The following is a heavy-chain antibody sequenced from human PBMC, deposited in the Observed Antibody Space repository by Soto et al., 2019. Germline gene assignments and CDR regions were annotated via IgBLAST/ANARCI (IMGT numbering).Heavy chain of an antibody. V-gene: IGHV3-33*01. CDR2: IWFDGSKK. CDR3: ARDRLVPYGYGMDV. CDR1: GFTFRSYG. D-gene: IGHD2-2*01. J-gene: IGHJ6*02. Sequence: GGSLRLSCAASGFTFRSYGIHWVRQAPGKGLEWVALIWFDGSKKYYVDSVKGRFAVSRDNSKNTLYLQMNSLRVEDTAVYYCARDRLVPYGYGMDVWGQGTTVTVLL.